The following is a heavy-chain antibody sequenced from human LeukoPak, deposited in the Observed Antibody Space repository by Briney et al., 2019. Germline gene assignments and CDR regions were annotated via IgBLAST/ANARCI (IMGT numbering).Heavy chain of an antibody. CDR3: ARERGGDDIVVVPAAILANWFDP. V-gene: IGHV1-2*02. D-gene: IGHD2-2*02. CDR1: GYTLTGYY. J-gene: IGHJ5*02. CDR2: INPNSGGT. Sequence: ASVKVSCKASGYTLTGYYMHWVRQAPGQGLEWMGWINPNSGGTNYAQKFQGRVTMTRDTSISTAYMELSRLRSDDTAVYYCARERGGDDIVVVPAAILANWFDPWGQGTLVTVSS.